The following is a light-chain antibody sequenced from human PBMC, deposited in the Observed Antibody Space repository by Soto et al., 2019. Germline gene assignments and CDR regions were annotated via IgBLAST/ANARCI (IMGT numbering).Light chain of an antibody. CDR1: QSVSSN. CDR2: GAS. CDR3: QQYDNWPLT. V-gene: IGKV3-15*01. Sequence: EIVMTQSPATLPVSPGERATLSCRASQSVSSNLAWYQQKPGQAPRFLIYGASTRATGIPARFSGSGSGTEFTLTISSLQSEDFAVYYCQQYDNWPLTFGGGTTVEIK. J-gene: IGKJ4*01.